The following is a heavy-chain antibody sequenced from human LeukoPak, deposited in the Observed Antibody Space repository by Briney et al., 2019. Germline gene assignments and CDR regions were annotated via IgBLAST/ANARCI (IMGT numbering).Heavy chain of an antibody. D-gene: IGHD5-18*01. Sequence: GSLRLSCAASGFTFSSYAMSWVRQAPGKGLEWVSAISGSGGSTYYADSVKGRFTICRDNSKNTLYLQMNSLRAEDTAVYYCAKAALYHEVDTAMPFRWGQGTLVTVSS. CDR2: ISGSGGST. CDR3: AKAALYHEVDTAMPFR. CDR1: GFTFSSYA. J-gene: IGHJ4*02. V-gene: IGHV3-23*01.